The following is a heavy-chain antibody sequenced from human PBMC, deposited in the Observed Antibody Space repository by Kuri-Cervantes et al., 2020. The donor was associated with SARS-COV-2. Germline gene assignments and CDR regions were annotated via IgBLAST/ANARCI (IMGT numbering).Heavy chain of an antibody. CDR1: GYTFSDYY. D-gene: IGHD3-10*01. CDR2: INPNSGGT. Sequence: ASVKVSCKASGYTFSDYYMYWVRRAPGQGLEWMGWINPNSGGTNYAQKFQGWVTMTRDTSISTAYMELSRLRSDDTAVYYCARGMVRGVIQYYYYGMDVWGQGTTVTVSS. V-gene: IGHV1-2*04. J-gene: IGHJ6*02. CDR3: ARGMVRGVIQYYYYGMDV.